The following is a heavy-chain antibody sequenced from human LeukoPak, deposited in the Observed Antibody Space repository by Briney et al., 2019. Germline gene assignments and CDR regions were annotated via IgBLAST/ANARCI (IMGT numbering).Heavy chain of an antibody. Sequence: GGSLRLSCAASGFAFSSYGMHWVRQPPGKGLEWVAVIWYDGSNKYYADSVKGRFTISRDNSQNTLYLQMNSLRAEDTAVYYCARVPPYDGCFDYWGQGTLVTVSS. CDR3: ARVPPYDGCFDY. J-gene: IGHJ4*02. CDR1: GFAFSSYG. CDR2: IWYDGSNK. D-gene: IGHD3-10*01. V-gene: IGHV3-33*01.